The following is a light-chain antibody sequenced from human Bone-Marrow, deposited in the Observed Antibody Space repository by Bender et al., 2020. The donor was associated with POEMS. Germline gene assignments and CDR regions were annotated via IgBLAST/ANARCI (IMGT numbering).Light chain of an antibody. CDR1: SPNTGSGYD. J-gene: IGLJ1*01. Sequence: QSVLTQPPSVSGAPGQRVTIPCTGSSPNTGSGYDINWYQHLPGTAPKLLIYGYNNRPSGVPDRFSGSKSANTASLSISGLQAEDEADYYCSSYAGSNNSVFGAGTKVTVL. V-gene: IGLV1-40*01. CDR2: GYN. CDR3: SSYAGSNNSV.